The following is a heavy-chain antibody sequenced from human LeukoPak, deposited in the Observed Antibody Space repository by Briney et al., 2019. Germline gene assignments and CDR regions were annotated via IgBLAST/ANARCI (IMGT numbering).Heavy chain of an antibody. V-gene: IGHV3-30*18. CDR2: ISYDGSNK. J-gene: IGHJ4*02. Sequence: GGSLRLSCAASGFTFSSYGMHWVRQAPGKGLEWVAVISYDGSNKYYADSVKGRFTISGDNSKNTLYLQMNSLRAEDTAVYYCAKGRTYYDILTLTSDYWGQGTLVTVSS. D-gene: IGHD3-9*01. CDR3: AKGRTYYDILTLTSDY. CDR1: GFTFSSYG.